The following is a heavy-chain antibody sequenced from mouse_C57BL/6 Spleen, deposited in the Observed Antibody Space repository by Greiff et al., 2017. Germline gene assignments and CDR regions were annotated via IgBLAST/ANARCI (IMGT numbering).Heavy chain of an antibody. CDR1: GFTFSSYA. CDR3: ARDHYYGSSYWYFDV. Sequence: EVKVVESGGGLVKPGGSLKLSCAASGFTFSSYAMSWVRQTPEKRLEWVATISDGGSYTYYPDNVKGRFTISRDNAKNNLYLQMSHLTSADTAMYDCARDHYYGSSYWYFDVWGTETTVTVSS. J-gene: IGHJ1*03. D-gene: IGHD1-1*01. CDR2: ISDGGSYT. V-gene: IGHV5-4*01.